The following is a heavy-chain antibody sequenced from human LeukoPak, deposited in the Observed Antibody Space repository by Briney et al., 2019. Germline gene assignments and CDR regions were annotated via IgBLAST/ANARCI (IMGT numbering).Heavy chain of an antibody. D-gene: IGHD1-1*01. J-gene: IGHJ3*02. CDR3: ARRWYRWNDRRGGFDI. CDR2: MYYSGST. V-gene: IGHV4-39*01. CDR1: GGSVGSIGYF. Sequence: SETLPLTCSVSGGSVGSIGYFWDWIRQSPGKGLEWIGSMYYSGSTSYNPSFKTRVTISADTSTNQLSLKLTSVTAADTAVYYCARRWYRWNDRRGGFDIWGQGTTVTVSS.